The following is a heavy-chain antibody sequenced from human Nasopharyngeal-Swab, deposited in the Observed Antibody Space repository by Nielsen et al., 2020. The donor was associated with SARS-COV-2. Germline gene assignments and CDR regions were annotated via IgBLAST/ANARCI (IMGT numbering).Heavy chain of an antibody. CDR1: GYTFTSYD. CDR3: ARGGGRYSSGWYHPPYYYYGMDV. Sequence: ASVKVSCKASGYTFTSYDINWVRQATGQGLEWMGWMNPNSGNTGYAQKFQGRVTMTRNTSISTAYMELSSLRSEDTAVYYCARGGGRYSSGWYHPPYYYYGMDVWGQETTVTVSS. CDR2: MNPNSGNT. V-gene: IGHV1-8*01. J-gene: IGHJ6*02. D-gene: IGHD6-19*01.